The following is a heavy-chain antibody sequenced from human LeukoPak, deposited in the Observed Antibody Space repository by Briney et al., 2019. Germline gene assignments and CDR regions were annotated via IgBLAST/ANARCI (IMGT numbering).Heavy chain of an antibody. CDR2: ISYDGSNK. J-gene: IGHJ5*02. D-gene: IGHD3-3*01. V-gene: IGHV3-30-3*01. Sequence: GGSLRLSCAASGFTFSSYAMHWARQAPGKGLEWVAVISYDGSNKYYADSVKGRFTISRDNSKNTLYLQMNSLRAEDTAVYYCARESEYYDFWSGYYRRSTGWFDPWGQGTLVTVSS. CDR1: GFTFSSYA. CDR3: ARESEYYDFWSGYYRRSTGWFDP.